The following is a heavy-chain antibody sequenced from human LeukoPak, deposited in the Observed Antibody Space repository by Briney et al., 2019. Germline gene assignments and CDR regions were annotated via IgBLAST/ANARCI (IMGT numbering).Heavy chain of an antibody. V-gene: IGHV1-18*01. CDR1: GYTFTSYG. J-gene: IGHJ4*02. Sequence: GASVKVSCKASGYTFTSYGISRVRQAPGQGLEWMGWISAYNGNTNYAQKLQGRVTMTTDTSTSTAYMELRSLRSDDTAVYYYAGPIAAAGKFDYWGQGTLVTVSS. CDR2: ISAYNGNT. D-gene: IGHD6-13*01. CDR3: AGPIAAAGKFDY.